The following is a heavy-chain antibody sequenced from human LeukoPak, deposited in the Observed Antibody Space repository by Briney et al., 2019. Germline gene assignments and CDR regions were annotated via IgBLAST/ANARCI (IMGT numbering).Heavy chain of an antibody. CDR1: GFTFSSYS. CDR2: ISSSSSYI. D-gene: IGHD5-12*01. CDR3: ASPSWGYSGYVDAFDI. Sequence: PGGSLRLSCAASGFTFSSYSMNWVRQAPGKGLEWVSSISSSSSYIYYADSVKGRFTISRDNAKNSLYLQMNSLRAEDTPVYYCASPSWGYSGYVDAFDIWGQGTMVTVSS. V-gene: IGHV3-21*01. J-gene: IGHJ3*02.